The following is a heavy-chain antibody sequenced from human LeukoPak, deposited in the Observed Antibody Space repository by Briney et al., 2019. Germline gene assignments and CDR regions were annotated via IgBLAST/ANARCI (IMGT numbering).Heavy chain of an antibody. V-gene: IGHV3-43*02. CDR3: AKDGPVDYGDYGDYFDY. CDR1: GFTFDDYA. J-gene: IGHJ4*02. D-gene: IGHD4-17*01. CDR2: ISGDGGST. Sequence: GGSLRLSCAASGFTFDDYAMHWVRQAPGKGLEWVSPISGDGGSTYYADSVKGRFTVSRDNTKNTLYLQMNSPRTEAPALYYCAKDGPVDYGDYGDYFDYWGQGTLVTVSS.